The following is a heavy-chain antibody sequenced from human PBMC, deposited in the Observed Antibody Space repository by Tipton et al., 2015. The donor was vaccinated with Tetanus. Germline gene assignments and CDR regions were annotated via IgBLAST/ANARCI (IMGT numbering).Heavy chain of an antibody. V-gene: IGHV3-23*01. J-gene: IGHJ6*04. CDR1: GFTFSSYG. CDR3: AKEALGVLNL. CDR2: ISGSRLTP. D-gene: IGHD1-14*01. Sequence: SLRLSCAASGFTFSSYGVNWVRQAPGNGLEWVAAISGSRLTPYYADSVKGRFTISRDNSKNTLSLQLNSLRADDTAIYYCAKEALGVLNLWGKGATVIVFS.